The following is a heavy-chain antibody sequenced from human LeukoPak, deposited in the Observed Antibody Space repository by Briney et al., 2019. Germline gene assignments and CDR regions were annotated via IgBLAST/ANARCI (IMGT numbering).Heavy chain of an antibody. J-gene: IGHJ4*02. CDR2: IWYDGSNK. D-gene: IGHD2-2*02. CDR1: GFTFSSYG. CDR3: AKVMIDIVVVPAAIRGGSFDY. Sequence: GGSLRLSCAASGFTFSSYGMHWVRQAPGKGLEWVAVIWYDGSNKYYADSVKGRFTVSRDNSKNTLYLQMNSLRAEDTAVYYCAKVMIDIVVVPAAIRGGSFDYWGQGTLVTVSS. V-gene: IGHV3-33*06.